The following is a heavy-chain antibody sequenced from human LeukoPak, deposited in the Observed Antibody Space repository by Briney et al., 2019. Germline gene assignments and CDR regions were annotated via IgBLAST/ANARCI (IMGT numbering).Heavy chain of an antibody. V-gene: IGHV3-33*01. CDR2: IWYDGSNK. D-gene: IGHD2-2*02. J-gene: IGHJ4*02. CDR3: ARDAGDCSGTSCYTGDYFDY. Sequence: GRSLRLSCAASGFTFSSYGMHWVRQAPGKGLEWVAVIWYDGSNKYYADSVKGRFTISRDNSKNTLYLQMNSLRAEDTAVYYCARDAGDCSGTSCYTGDYFDYWGQGILVTVSS. CDR1: GFTFSSYG.